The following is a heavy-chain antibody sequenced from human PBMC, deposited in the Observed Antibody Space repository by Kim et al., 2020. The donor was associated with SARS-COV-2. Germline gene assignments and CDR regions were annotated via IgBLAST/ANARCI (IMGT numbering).Heavy chain of an antibody. D-gene: IGHD3-10*01. CDR3: ARGFKGEGPDLIAPMVRGVPDSYFDY. J-gene: IGHJ4*02. V-gene: IGHV3-13*01. Sequence: GGSLRLSCAASGFTFSSYDMHWVRQATGKGLEWVSAIGTAGDTYYPGSVKGRFTISRENAKNSLYLQMNSLRAGDTAVYYCARGFKGEGPDLIAPMVRGVPDSYFDYWGQGTLVTVSS. CDR2: IGTAGDT. CDR1: GFTFSSYD.